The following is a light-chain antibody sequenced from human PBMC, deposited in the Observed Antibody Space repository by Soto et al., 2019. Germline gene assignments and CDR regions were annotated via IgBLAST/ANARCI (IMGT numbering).Light chain of an antibody. Sequence: SLSPGESATLSCRASQSVDRNYLAWFQQKPGQAPRLLIYGASSRATGIPPRFSGSGSGTEFVLTISGLEPEDFAVYYCHQFASTPRTFGQGTKVESK. J-gene: IGKJ1*01. V-gene: IGKV3-20*01. CDR3: HQFASTPRT. CDR2: GAS. CDR1: QSVDRNY.